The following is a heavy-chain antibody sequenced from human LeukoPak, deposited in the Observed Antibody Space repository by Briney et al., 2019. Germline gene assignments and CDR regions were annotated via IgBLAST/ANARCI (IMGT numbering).Heavy chain of an antibody. V-gene: IGHV3-48*03. J-gene: IGHJ4*02. CDR3: ARGTDFDY. D-gene: IGHD1-14*01. Sequence: GGSLRLSCAASGFTFSSYEMNWVRQAPGKGLEWVSYISSSGSTTYSADSVKGRFTISRDNAKNSLYLQMNSLRAEDTAVYYRARGTDFDYWGQGTLVTVSS. CDR2: ISSSGSTT. CDR1: GFTFSSYE.